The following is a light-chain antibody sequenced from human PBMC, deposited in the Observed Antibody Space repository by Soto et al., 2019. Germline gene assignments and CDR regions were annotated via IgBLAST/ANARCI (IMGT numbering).Light chain of an antibody. CDR3: QQRSSSPPLT. Sequence: GRDLGCCRASQSVSSSYLAWYQQKPGQAPRLLIYGASNRATGIPARFSGSGSGTAFSHTIIRPEPEDCAVYSRQQRSSSPPLTCAGGTKVDIK. CDR1: QSVSSSY. V-gene: IGKV3-11*01. J-gene: IGKJ4*01. CDR2: GAS.